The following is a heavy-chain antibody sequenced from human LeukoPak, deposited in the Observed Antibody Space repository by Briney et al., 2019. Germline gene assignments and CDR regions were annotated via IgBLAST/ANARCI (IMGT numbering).Heavy chain of an antibody. CDR1: GFTFSSYS. D-gene: IGHD4-4*01. CDR3: ARDLPSQINYVPGMMYYYYYGMDV. Sequence: GGSLRLSCAASGFTFSSYSMNWVRQAPGKGLEWVSSISSSSSYIYYADSVKGRFTISRDNAKNSLYLQMNSLRAEDTAVYYCARDLPSQINYVPGMMYYYYYGMDVWGQGTTVTVSS. V-gene: IGHV3-21*01. CDR2: ISSSSSYI. J-gene: IGHJ6*02.